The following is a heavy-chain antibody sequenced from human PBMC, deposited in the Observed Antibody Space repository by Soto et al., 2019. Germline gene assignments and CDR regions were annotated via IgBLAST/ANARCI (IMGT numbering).Heavy chain of an antibody. CDR3: ARLAYRDYST. J-gene: IGHJ1*01. CDR1: GGSIKTGGYY. Sequence: SETLSLTCAVSGGSIKTGGYYWGWIRQPPGKGLEWIATIYYSGTTYYNPSLKSRLTISVDTSNNLFSLEMRSVIAADTAFYYCARLAYRDYSTWGQGTLVTVYS. V-gene: IGHV4-39*02. CDR2: IYYSGTT. D-gene: IGHD4-4*01.